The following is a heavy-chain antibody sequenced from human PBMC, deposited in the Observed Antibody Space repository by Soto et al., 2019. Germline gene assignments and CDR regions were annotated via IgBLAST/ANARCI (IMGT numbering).Heavy chain of an antibody. D-gene: IGHD3-10*01. J-gene: IGHJ4*02. CDR1: GGTFSSYT. CDR3: ARGRMVRGDYYFDY. CDR2: IIPILGIA. V-gene: IGHV1-69*02. Sequence: QVQLVQSGAEVKKPGSSVKVSCKASGGTFSSYTISWVRQAPGQGLEWMGRIIPILGIANYAQKFQGRVTITADKSTSTAYMELSSLRSEDTAVYYCARGRMVRGDYYFDYWGQGTLVTVSS.